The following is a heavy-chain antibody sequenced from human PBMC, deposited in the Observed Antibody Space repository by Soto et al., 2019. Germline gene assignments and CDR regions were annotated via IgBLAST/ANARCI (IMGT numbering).Heavy chain of an antibody. CDR2: ISSNSVYI. CDR1: GFTFRSFT. D-gene: IGHD6-13*01. V-gene: IGHV3-21*01. J-gene: IGHJ5*02. CDR3: TRDASRDSSARGWFDP. Sequence: GGSLRLSCAASGFTFRSFTMNWVRQAPGKGLEWVSTISSNSVYIYYTDALRGRFTISRDNAKNSLHLQMNSLRAEDTAVYYCTRDASRDSSARGWFDPWGPGTLVTVSS.